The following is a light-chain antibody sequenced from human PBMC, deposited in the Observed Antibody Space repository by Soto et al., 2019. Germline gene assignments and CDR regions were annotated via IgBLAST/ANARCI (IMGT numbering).Light chain of an antibody. J-gene: IGKJ1*01. V-gene: IGKV3-15*01. Sequence: EIVMTQSPATLSMSPGERATLSCRASQSISGDLAWYQQKPGQAPRVLIYGASTRATGIPARFSASGSGTEFTLTISSLQSEDFAVYYCQQYNNWLRTFGQGTKVEIK. CDR1: QSISGD. CDR2: GAS. CDR3: QQYNNWLRT.